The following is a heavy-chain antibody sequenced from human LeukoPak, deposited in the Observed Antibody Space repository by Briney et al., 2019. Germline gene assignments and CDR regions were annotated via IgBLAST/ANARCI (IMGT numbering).Heavy chain of an antibody. Sequence: PGGSLRLSCAASGFTFSTYWMNWVRQAPGKGLVWVARINSDGSSTTYADSVRGRFTISRDNPKNTLYLQMNSLRAEDTAVYYCARGGDSSGYYVDYWGQGTLVTVSS. CDR3: ARGGDSSGYYVDY. CDR1: GFTFSTYW. CDR2: INSDGSST. D-gene: IGHD3-22*01. J-gene: IGHJ4*02. V-gene: IGHV3-74*03.